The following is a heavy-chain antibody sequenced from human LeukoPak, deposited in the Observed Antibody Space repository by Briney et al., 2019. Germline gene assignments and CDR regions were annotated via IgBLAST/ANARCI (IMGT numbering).Heavy chain of an antibody. Sequence: GGSLRLSCAASGFTFSSYAMSWVRQAPGKGLEWVSAISGSGGSTYYANSVKGQFTISRDNSKNTLYLQMNSLRAEDTAVYYCAKLWAAAPADDYWGQGTLVTVSS. CDR2: ISGSGGST. CDR3: AKLWAAAPADDY. CDR1: GFTFSSYA. V-gene: IGHV3-23*01. J-gene: IGHJ4*02. D-gene: IGHD6-6*01.